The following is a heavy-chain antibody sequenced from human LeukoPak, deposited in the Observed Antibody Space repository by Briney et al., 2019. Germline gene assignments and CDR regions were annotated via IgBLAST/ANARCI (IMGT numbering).Heavy chain of an antibody. V-gene: IGHV4-39*01. Sequence: SETLSLTCTVSGGSISSSGYYWGWIRQPPGKGLEWIGIIYYSGSTNYNPSLKSRVTISVDTSKNQFSLTLRSVTAADTAVYYCERYSSASGWFDPWGQGTLVTVSS. D-gene: IGHD6-6*01. CDR3: ERYSSASGWFDP. CDR1: GGSISSSGYY. CDR2: IYYSGST. J-gene: IGHJ5*02.